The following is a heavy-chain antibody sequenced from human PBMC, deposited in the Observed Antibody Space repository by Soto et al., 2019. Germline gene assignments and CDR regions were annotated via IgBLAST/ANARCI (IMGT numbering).Heavy chain of an antibody. D-gene: IGHD3-22*01. J-gene: IGHJ4*02. CDR3: ATTLYYYDSSGYR. V-gene: IGHV3-21*01. Sequence: EVQLVESGGGLVKPGGSLRLSCAASGFTFSSYSMNWVRQAPGKGLEWVSSISSSSSYIYYAYSVRGRFTISRDNAKNSLYLQMNSLRAEDTAVYYCATTLYYYDSSGYRWGQGTLVTVSS. CDR1: GFTFSSYS. CDR2: ISSSSSYI.